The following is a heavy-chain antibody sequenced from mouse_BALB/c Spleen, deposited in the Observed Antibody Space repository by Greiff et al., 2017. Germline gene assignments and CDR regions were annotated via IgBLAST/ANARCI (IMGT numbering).Heavy chain of an antibody. Sequence: QVQLQQSGAELVKPGASVKLSCKASGYTFTSYYMYWVKQRPGQGLEWIGEINPSNGGTNFNEKFKSKATLTVDKSSSTAYMQLSSLTSEDSAVYYCTRYDYDGGKYFDVWGAGTTVTVAS. D-gene: IGHD2-4*01. J-gene: IGHJ1*01. CDR2: INPSNGGT. CDR3: TRYDYDGGKYFDV. CDR1: GYTFTSYY. V-gene: IGHV1S81*02.